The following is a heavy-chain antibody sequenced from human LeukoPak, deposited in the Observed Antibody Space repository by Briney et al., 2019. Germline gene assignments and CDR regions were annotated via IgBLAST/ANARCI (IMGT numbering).Heavy chain of an antibody. D-gene: IGHD2-15*01. CDR3: ARTLFRSAGVVVVAATSY. Sequence: ASVKVSCKASGYTFTGYCMHWVRQAPGQGLEWMGWINPNSGGTNYAQKFQGRVTMTRDTSISTAYMELSRLRSDDTAVYYCARTLFRSAGVVVVAATSYWGQGTLVTVSS. CDR1: GYTFTGYC. V-gene: IGHV1-2*02. J-gene: IGHJ4*02. CDR2: INPNSGGT.